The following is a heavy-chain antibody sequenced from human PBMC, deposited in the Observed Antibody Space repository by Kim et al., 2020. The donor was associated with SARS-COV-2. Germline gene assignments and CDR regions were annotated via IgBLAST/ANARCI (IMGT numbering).Heavy chain of an antibody. V-gene: IGHV3-30*18. CDR1: GFTFSSYG. CDR3: AKEMGYCSSTSCYNYYYYGMDV. J-gene: IGHJ6*02. Sequence: GGSLRLSCAASGFTFSSYGMHWVRQAPGKGLEWVAVISYDGSNKYYADSVKGRFTISRDNSKNTLYLQMNSLRAEDTAVYYCAKEMGYCSSTSCYNYYYYGMDVWGQGTTVTVSS. D-gene: IGHD2-2*02. CDR2: ISYDGSNK.